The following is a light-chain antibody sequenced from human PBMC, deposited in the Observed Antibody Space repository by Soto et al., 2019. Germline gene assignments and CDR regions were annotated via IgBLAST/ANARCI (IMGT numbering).Light chain of an antibody. V-gene: IGLV2-14*03. CDR2: DVS. J-gene: IGLJ2*01. CDR3: TSYINDATP. CDR1: SSDVRSYNF. Sequence: QSALTQPASVSGSPGQSITISCTVASSDVRSYNFVSWYQQHPGKDPKLLIYDVSHRPSGVSDRFSGSKSGNTASLTISGLQADDEADYYCTSYINDATPFGGGTKLTVL.